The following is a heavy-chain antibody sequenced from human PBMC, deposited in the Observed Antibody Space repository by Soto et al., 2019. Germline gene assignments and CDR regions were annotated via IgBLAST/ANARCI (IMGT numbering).Heavy chain of an antibody. Sequence: QVQLVQSGAELRKPGASVKVSCKGSGYSFSSYGIHWVRQAPGQGLEWMGWINPYNGNRNFAQKFEDRVTMTTVTAANTAYLELGSLKSDDTAIYYCARDRLRGFDNSGFYSWGQGTLVNVSS. CDR3: ARDRLRGFDNSGFYS. D-gene: IGHD3-22*01. CDR1: GYSFSSYG. J-gene: IGHJ5*01. V-gene: IGHV1-18*04. CDR2: INPYNGNR.